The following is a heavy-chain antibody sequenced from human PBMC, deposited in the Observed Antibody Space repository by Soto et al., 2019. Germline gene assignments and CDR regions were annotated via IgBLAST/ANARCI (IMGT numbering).Heavy chain of an antibody. V-gene: IGHV4-39*01. D-gene: IGHD3-22*01. CDR3: ATGPNYYDSSGYYMRLY. CDR1: GGSIGSSSYY. Sequence: KPSETLSLTCTVSGGSIGSSSYYWGWIRQPPGKGLEWIGSIYYSGSTYYNPSLKSRVTISVDTSKNQFSLKLSSVTAADTAVYYCATGPNYYDSSGYYMRLYWGQGTLVTVSS. J-gene: IGHJ4*02. CDR2: IYYSGST.